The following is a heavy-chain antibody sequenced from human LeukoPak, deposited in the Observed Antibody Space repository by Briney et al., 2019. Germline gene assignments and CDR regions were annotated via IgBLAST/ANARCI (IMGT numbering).Heavy chain of an antibody. V-gene: IGHV3-66*02. CDR3: AREYSSSWYGTYFHY. CDR2: FYSGGST. J-gene: IGHJ4*02. CDR1: GFTVSSNY. D-gene: IGHD6-13*01. Sequence: GGSLRLSCAASGFTVSSNYMSWVRQAPGKGLEWVSGFYSGGSTYYADSVKGRFIISRDNSKNTLYLQMNSLRAEDTAVYYCAREYSSSWYGTYFHYWGQGTLVTVSS.